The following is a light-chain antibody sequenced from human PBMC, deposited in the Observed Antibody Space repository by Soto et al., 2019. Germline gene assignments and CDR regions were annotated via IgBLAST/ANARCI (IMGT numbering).Light chain of an antibody. CDR3: QQYNNWPPWT. J-gene: IGKJ1*01. Sequence: EMVMTQSPATLSVSPGEGATLSCRASQSVSSNLAWYQQKPGQTPRLLIYGASTRATGIPARFSGSGSGTEFTLTISSLQSEDFAVYYCQQYNNWPPWTFGQGTKVEIK. CDR2: GAS. CDR1: QSVSSN. V-gene: IGKV3-15*01.